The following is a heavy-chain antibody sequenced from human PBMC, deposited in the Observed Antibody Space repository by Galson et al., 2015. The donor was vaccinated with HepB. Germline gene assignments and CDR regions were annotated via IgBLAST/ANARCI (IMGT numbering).Heavy chain of an antibody. D-gene: IGHD1-26*01. CDR2: IDPSDSYT. CDR3: ARHYSGSYLPKGFDY. Sequence: QSGAEVKKPGESLRISCKGSGYSFTSYWISWVRQMPGKGLEWMGRIDPSDSYTNYSPSFQGHVTISADKSISTAYLQWSSLKASDTAMYYCARHYSGSYLPKGFDYWGQGTLVTVSS. CDR1: GYSFTSYW. V-gene: IGHV5-10-1*01. J-gene: IGHJ4*02.